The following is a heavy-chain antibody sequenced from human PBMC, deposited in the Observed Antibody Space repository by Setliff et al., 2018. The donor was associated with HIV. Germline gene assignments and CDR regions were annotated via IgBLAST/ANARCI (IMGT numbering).Heavy chain of an antibody. CDR2: FFYSGST. CDR1: GGSISSSSYY. V-gene: IGHV4-39*01. Sequence: SETLSLTCTVSGGSISSSSYYWGWIRQPPGKGLEWIGSFFYSGSTSYNPSLKSRVTISVDTSKNQFSLKLTSVTAADSAVYYCASLTQWLTYYFDYWGQGTLVTVS. D-gene: IGHD6-19*01. J-gene: IGHJ4*02. CDR3: ASLTQWLTYYFDY.